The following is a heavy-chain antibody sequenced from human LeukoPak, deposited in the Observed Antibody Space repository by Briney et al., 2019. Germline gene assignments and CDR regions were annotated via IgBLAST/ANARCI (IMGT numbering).Heavy chain of an antibody. CDR1: GFTFSSYS. J-gene: IGHJ6*02. CDR3: VKAPNSSRVLNYYYGMDV. Sequence: GGSLRLSCAASGFTFSSYSMNWVRQAPGKGLEYVSAISSNGGSTYYADSVKGRFTISRDNSKNTLYLQMSSLRAEDTAVYYCVKAPNSSRVLNYYYGMDVWGQGTTVTVSS. CDR2: ISSNGGST. V-gene: IGHV3-64D*09. D-gene: IGHD6-13*01.